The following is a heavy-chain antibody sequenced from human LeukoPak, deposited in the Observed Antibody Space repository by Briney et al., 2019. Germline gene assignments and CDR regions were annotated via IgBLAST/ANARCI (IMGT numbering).Heavy chain of an antibody. CDR1: GFTFSSNW. V-gene: IGHV3-74*01. D-gene: IGHD1-26*01. CDR2: INEDGSTT. J-gene: IGHJ4*02. CDR3: VRDLGGRSGH. Sequence: HPGGSLRLSCAASGFTFSSNWMHWVRQAPGKGLVWVSRINEDGSTTNYADSVKGRSTIFRGNAKNTLYLQMNSLRAEDTAVYYCVRDLGGRSGHWGQGTLVTVSS.